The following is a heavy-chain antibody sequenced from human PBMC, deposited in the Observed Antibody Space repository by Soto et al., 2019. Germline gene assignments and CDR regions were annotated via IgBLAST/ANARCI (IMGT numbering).Heavy chain of an antibody. CDR1: GGTFSSYA. D-gene: IGHD6-6*01. CDR3: ARHSSSTNYYYYGMDV. J-gene: IGHJ6*02. CDR2: IIPMFGTA. V-gene: IGHV1-69*12. Sequence: QVQLVQSGAEVKKPGSSVKVSCKASGGTFSSYAISWVRQAPGQGLEWMGGIIPMFGTADYAQRFQGRVTITADESTSPAYIELSSLRSEDTAVYYCARHSSSTNYYYYGMDVWGQGTTVTVSS.